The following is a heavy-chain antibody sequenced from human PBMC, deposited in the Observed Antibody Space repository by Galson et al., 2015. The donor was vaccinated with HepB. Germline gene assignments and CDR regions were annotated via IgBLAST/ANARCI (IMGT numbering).Heavy chain of an antibody. CDR2: ITSSGSYI. CDR1: GFTFSNYN. D-gene: IGHD6-19*01. CDR3: ASKVPDGVAVAVP. V-gene: IGHV3-21*01. J-gene: IGHJ5*02. Sequence: SLRLSCAASGFTFSNYNMNWVRQAPGKGLEWVSSITSSGSYIYYADSVKGRFTISRDNAKNSLYLQMNSLRAEDTAVYYCASKVPDGVAVAVPWGQGTLVAVSS.